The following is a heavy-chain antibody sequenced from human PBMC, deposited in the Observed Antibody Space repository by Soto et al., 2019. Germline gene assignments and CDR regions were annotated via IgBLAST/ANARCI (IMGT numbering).Heavy chain of an antibody. Sequence: GGSLRLSCTTSGFTFGAYGLSWFRQAPGKGLEWVGFTRGKAYGGTTEYAASVKGRFTISRDDSKSIAYLQMSSLKTEDTALYYCSRVGSGWNQLTYFDYWGQGTLVTVSS. CDR3: SRVGSGWNQLTYFDY. CDR1: GFTFGAYG. D-gene: IGHD6-19*01. CDR2: TRGKAYGGTT. V-gene: IGHV3-49*03. J-gene: IGHJ4*02.